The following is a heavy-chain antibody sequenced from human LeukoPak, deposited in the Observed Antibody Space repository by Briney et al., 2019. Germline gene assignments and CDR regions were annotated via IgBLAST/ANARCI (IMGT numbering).Heavy chain of an antibody. CDR1: GYTFTSYD. CDR2: MNPNSGNT. Sequence: APVKVSCKASGYTFTSYDINWVRQATGQGLEWMGWMNPNSGNTGYAQKFQGRVTMTRNTSISTAYMELSSLRSEDTAVYYCARGSYTVTNDAFDIWGQGTMVTVSS. V-gene: IGHV1-8*01. J-gene: IGHJ3*02. D-gene: IGHD4-17*01. CDR3: ARGSYTVTNDAFDI.